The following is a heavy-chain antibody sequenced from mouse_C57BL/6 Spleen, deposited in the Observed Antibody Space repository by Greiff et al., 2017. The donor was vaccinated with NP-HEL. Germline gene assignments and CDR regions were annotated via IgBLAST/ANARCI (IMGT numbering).Heavy chain of an antibody. CDR1: GYTFTSYW. CDR2: IYPGSGST. V-gene: IGHV1-55*01. D-gene: IGHD3-2*02. Sequence: QVQLQQPGAELVKPGASVKMSCKASGYTFTSYWITWVKQRPGQGLEWIGDIYPGSGSTNYNEKFKSKATLTVDTSSSTAYMQRSSLTSEDSAVYYCARCQLRLYYYAMDYWGQGTSVTVSS. CDR3: ARCQLRLYYYAMDY. J-gene: IGHJ4*01.